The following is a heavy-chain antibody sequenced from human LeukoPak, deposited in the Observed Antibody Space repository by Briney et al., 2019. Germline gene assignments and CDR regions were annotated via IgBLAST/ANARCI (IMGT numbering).Heavy chain of an antibody. Sequence: ASVKVSCKASGYTFTGYYMRWVRQAPGQGLEWMGWINPNSGGTNYAQKFQGRVTMTRDTSISTAYMELSRLRSDDTAVYYCAREGLRSSFYGMDVWGQGTTVTVSS. J-gene: IGHJ6*02. CDR1: GYTFTGYY. V-gene: IGHV1-2*02. CDR2: INPNSGGT. CDR3: AREGLRSSFYGMDV. D-gene: IGHD3-3*02.